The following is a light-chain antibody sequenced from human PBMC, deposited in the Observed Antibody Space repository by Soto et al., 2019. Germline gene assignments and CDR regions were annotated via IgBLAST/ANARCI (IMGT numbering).Light chain of an antibody. J-gene: IGKJ1*01. Sequence: DIVMTQSPDSLAVSLGERATINCKSSQSVLYSSNNKNYLAWYQQKPGQPPKLLIYWASTRESGVPDRFSGSGAGSNITLPISSLQAEDVAVYYFQQYYSTPRTLGQGTKVQIK. CDR3: QQYYSTPRT. CDR2: WAS. CDR1: QSVLYSSNNKNY. V-gene: IGKV4-1*01.